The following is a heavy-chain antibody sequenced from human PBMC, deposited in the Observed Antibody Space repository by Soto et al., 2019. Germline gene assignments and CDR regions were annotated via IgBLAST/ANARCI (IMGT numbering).Heavy chain of an antibody. V-gene: IGHV3-7*01. CDR1: GVTFSNYW. D-gene: IGHD1-26*01. CDR3: ARGDVGAFDL. Sequence: GGSLRLSCAASGVTFSNYWMSWVRQAPGKGLEWVANIEEDGSSTTYADSVKGRFTISRDNAKNTLYLQMASLRVEDTAVYYCARGDVGAFDLWGQGTMVTVSS. J-gene: IGHJ3*01. CDR2: IEEDGSST.